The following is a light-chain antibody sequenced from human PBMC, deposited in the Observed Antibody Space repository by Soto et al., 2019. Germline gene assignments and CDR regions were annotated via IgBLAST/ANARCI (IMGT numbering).Light chain of an antibody. J-gene: IGKJ1*01. V-gene: IGKV1-5*01. CDR3: QQYDRFWT. CDR1: QSISTW. Sequence: IQMTQSPSTLSASVGDRVTITCRASQSISTWLAWYQKKPGKAPKLLIYDASNLESGVPSRFSGSGSGTEFTLTISSLQPDDFATYYCQQYDRFWTFGQGTKVELK. CDR2: DAS.